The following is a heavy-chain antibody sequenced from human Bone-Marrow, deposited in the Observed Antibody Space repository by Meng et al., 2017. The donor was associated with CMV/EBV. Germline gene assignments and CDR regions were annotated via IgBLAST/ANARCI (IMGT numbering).Heavy chain of an antibody. CDR1: GGSISSSSYY. J-gene: IGHJ4*02. V-gene: IGHV4-39*07. Sequence: SETLSLTCTVSGGSISSSSYYWGWIRQPPGKGLEWIGSIYYSGSTYYNPSLKSRVTISVDTSKNQFSLKLSSVTAADTAVYYCARAAGIVVLPAATGYFDYWGQGTLVTVSS. D-gene: IGHD2-2*01. CDR3: ARAAGIVVLPAATGYFDY. CDR2: IYYSGST.